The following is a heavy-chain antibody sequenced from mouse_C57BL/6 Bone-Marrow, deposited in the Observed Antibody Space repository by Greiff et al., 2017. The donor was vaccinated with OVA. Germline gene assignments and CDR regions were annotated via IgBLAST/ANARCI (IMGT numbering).Heavy chain of an antibody. CDR1: GYTFTDYY. Sequence: EVQLQQSGPELVKPGASVKISCKASGYTFTDYYMNWVKQSHGKSLEWIGDINPNNGGTSYNQKFKGKATLTVDKSSSTAYMELRSLTSEDSAVYYCARDRGVYYFDYWGQGTTLTVSS. CDR2: INPNNGGT. J-gene: IGHJ2*01. V-gene: IGHV1-26*01. CDR3: ARDRGVYYFDY.